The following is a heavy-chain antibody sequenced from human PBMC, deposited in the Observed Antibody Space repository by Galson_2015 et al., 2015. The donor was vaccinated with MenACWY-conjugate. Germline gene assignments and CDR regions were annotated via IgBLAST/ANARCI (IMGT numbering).Heavy chain of an antibody. CDR1: GFTFSTYW. CDR3: ARLGGNYRTTSHFDY. Sequence: SLRLSCAAYGFTFSTYWMHWVRQAPGKGLGWVSRINSDGRSTSYADSVKGRFTISRDNAKNTLYLQMNSLRAEDTAVYYCARLGGNYRTTSHFDYWGQGTLVTVSS. V-gene: IGHV3-74*01. CDR2: INSDGRST. J-gene: IGHJ4*02. D-gene: IGHD1-26*01.